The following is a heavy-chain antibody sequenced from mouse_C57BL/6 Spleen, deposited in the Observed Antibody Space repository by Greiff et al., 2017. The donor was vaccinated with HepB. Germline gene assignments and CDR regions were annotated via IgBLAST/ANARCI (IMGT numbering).Heavy chain of an antibody. J-gene: IGHJ2*01. CDR1: GFSLTSYG. CDR3: ARLLTGKNYFDY. D-gene: IGHD4-1*01. V-gene: IGHV2-2*01. Sequence: QVQLQQSGPGLVQPSQSLSITCTVSGFSLTSYGVHWVRQSPGKGLEWLGVIWSGGSTDYNAAFISRMSISKDNSKSQVFFKMNSLQADDTAIYYCARLLTGKNYFDYWGQGTTLTVSS. CDR2: IWSGGST.